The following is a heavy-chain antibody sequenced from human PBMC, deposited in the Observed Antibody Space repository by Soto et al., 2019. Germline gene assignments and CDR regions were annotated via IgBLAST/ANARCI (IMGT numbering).Heavy chain of an antibody. CDR3: ARSVNYYYGMDV. J-gene: IGHJ6*02. V-gene: IGHV3-53*01. Sequence: PGGSLSLSGAASGFTVSRNYMGWVRQAPGKGLEWVSVIYSGGSTYYADSVKGRFTISRDNSKNTLYLQMNSLRAEDTAVYYCARSVNYYYGMDVWGQGTTVTVSS. CDR1: GFTVSRNY. CDR2: IYSGGST.